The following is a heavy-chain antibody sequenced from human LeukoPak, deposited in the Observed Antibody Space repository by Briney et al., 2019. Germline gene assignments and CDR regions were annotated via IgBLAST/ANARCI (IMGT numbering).Heavy chain of an antibody. D-gene: IGHD1-26*01. Sequence: KTSETLSLTCTVSGYSISSGYYWGWIRQPPGKGLEWIGSIYHSGSTYYNPSLKSRVTISVDMSKNQFSLKLSSVTAADTAVYYCARNLFKVGVGDTFDIWGQGTMVTVSP. CDR2: IYHSGST. CDR3: ARNLFKVGVGDTFDI. J-gene: IGHJ3*02. V-gene: IGHV4-38-2*02. CDR1: GYSISSGYY.